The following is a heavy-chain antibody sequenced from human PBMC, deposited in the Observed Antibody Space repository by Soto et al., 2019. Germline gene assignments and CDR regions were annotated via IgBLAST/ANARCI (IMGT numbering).Heavy chain of an antibody. D-gene: IGHD6-13*01. CDR3: ARMLVPGSLDY. Sequence: ASVKVSCKASGYTFTGYYMHWVRQVPGQGLEWMGWINPNSGGTNYAQKFQGWVTMTRDTSISTAYMELSRLRSDDTAVYYCARMLVPGSLDYWGQGTLVTVSS. CDR1: GYTFTGYY. J-gene: IGHJ4*02. V-gene: IGHV1-2*04. CDR2: INPNSGGT.